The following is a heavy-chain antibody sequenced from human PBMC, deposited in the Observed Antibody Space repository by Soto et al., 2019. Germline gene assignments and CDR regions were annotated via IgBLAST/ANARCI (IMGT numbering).Heavy chain of an antibody. V-gene: IGHV4-59*08. CDR2: IYYSGST. Sequence: PSETLSLTCSVSGGSISSYYWSWIRQPPGKGLEWIGYIYYSGSTNYNPSLKSRVTISVDTSKNQFSLKLSSVTAADTAVYYCARQESPRYCRGGSCPGYTFDYGGKGTLVTVPS. CDR1: GGSISSYY. CDR3: ARQESPRYCRGGSCPGYTFDY. J-gene: IGHJ4*02. D-gene: IGHD2-15*01.